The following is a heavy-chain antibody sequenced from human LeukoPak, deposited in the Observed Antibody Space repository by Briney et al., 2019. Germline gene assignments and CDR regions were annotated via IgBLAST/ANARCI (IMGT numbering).Heavy chain of an antibody. Sequence: GGSLRLSCAASKFAFSSYAMSWVRQAPGKGLEWVSAISGGGGNTYYADSVKGRFTISRDNSKNTLYLQMNSLRAEDTAVYYCGKNRYSGSLSPFDIWGQGTMVAVSS. CDR3: GKNRYSGSLSPFDI. D-gene: IGHD1-26*01. CDR1: KFAFSSYA. J-gene: IGHJ3*02. V-gene: IGHV3-23*01. CDR2: ISGGGGNT.